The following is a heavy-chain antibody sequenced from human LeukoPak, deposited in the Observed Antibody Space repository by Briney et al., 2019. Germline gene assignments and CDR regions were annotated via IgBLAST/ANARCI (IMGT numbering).Heavy chain of an antibody. CDR3: ARVVVITRGGNWFDP. CDR1: GYTFTSYV. V-gene: IGHV1-18*01. Sequence: ASVNVSCKASGYTFTSYVISWVRQAPGQGVEGVGWISAYNGNTNYAQKLQGRVTMTTDTSTSTAYMELRSLRSDDTAVYYCARVVVITRGGNWFDPWGQGTLVTVSS. D-gene: IGHD3-22*01. J-gene: IGHJ5*02. CDR2: ISAYNGNT.